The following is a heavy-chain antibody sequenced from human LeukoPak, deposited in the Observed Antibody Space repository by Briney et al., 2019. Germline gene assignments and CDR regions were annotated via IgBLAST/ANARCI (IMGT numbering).Heavy chain of an antibody. CDR3: ARGAAAPSEDWFDP. CDR1: GGTFSSYA. CDR2: IIPIFGTA. D-gene: IGHD2-2*01. J-gene: IGHJ5*02. V-gene: IGHV1-69*05. Sequence: SVRVSCKASGGTFSSYAISWVRQAPGQGLEWMGGIIPIFGTANYAQKFQGRVTITTDESTSAAYMELSSLRSEDTAVYYCARGAAAPSEDWFDPWGQGTLVTVSS.